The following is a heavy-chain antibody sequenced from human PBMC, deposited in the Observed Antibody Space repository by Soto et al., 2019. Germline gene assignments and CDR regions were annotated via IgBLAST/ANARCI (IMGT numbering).Heavy chain of an antibody. D-gene: IGHD2-2*01. V-gene: IGHV1-3*01. CDR3: AREPLYCSSTSCYPYYYYYMDV. J-gene: IGHJ6*03. Sequence: GASVKVCCKASGYTFTSYAMHWVRQAPGQRLEWMGWINAGNGNTKYYADSVKGRFTISRDNSKNTLYLQMNSLRAEDTAVYYCAREPLYCSSTSCYPYYYYYMDVWGKGTTVTVSS. CDR1: GYTFTSYA. CDR2: INAGNGNT.